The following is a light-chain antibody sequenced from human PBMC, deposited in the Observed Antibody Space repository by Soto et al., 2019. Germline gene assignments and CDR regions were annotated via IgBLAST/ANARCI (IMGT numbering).Light chain of an antibody. CDR2: AAS. Sequence: DIQMTQSPSTLSASVGDRVTITCRASQSISSYLNWYQQKPGKAPKLLIYAASSLQSGVPSRFSGSGSGTDFTLTISCLQPEDFATYYCQQSYSTPDTFGQGTKV. J-gene: IGKJ1*01. CDR1: QSISSY. CDR3: QQSYSTPDT. V-gene: IGKV1-39*01.